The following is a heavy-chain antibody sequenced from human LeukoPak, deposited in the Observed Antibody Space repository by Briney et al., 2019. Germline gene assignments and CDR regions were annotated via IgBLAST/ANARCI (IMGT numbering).Heavy chain of an antibody. CDR2: IVVGSGNT. Sequence: PGASVKVSCKASGFTFTSSAMQWVRQARGQRLEWIGWIVVGSGNTNYAQKFQERVTITRDMSTSTAYMELSSLRSEDTAVYYCAAAPTVTAKNYYYYYMDVWGKGTTVTVSS. D-gene: IGHD2-21*02. CDR3: AAAPTVTAKNYYYYYMDV. CDR1: GFTFTSSA. V-gene: IGHV1-58*02. J-gene: IGHJ6*03.